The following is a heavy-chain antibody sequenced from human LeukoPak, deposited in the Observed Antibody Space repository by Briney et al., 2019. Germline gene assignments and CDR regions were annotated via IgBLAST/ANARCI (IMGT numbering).Heavy chain of an antibody. CDR2: IKQDGSEK. J-gene: IGHJ4*02. Sequence: GGSLRLSCAASGCTFSSYWMSWVRQAPGKGLEWVANIKQDGSEKYYVDSVKGRFTISRDNAKNSLYLQMNSLRAEDTAVYYCARGRRYCSGGSCTTPRLYFDYWGQGTLVTVSS. D-gene: IGHD2-15*01. CDR1: GCTFSSYW. V-gene: IGHV3-7*03. CDR3: ARGRRYCSGGSCTTPRLYFDY.